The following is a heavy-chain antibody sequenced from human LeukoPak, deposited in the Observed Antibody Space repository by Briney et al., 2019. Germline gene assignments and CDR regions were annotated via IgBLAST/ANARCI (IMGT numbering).Heavy chain of an antibody. CDR3: AKGTYYDILTGPPHLFDY. J-gene: IGHJ4*02. Sequence: GGSLRLSCAASGFTFSSYGMHWVRQAPGKGLEWVAVISYDGSNKYYADSVKGRFTISRDNSKNTLYLQMNSLRAEDTAVYYCAKGTYYDILTGPPHLFDYWVQGTLVTVSS. CDR2: ISYDGSNK. CDR1: GFTFSSYG. D-gene: IGHD3-9*01. V-gene: IGHV3-30*18.